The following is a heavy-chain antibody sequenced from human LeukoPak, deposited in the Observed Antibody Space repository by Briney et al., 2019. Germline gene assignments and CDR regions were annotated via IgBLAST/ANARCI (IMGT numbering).Heavy chain of an antibody. CDR3: AKSDCTGASCYTQKD. V-gene: IGHV3-23*01. J-gene: IGHJ4*02. CDR1: GFTFSSFA. Sequence: GGSLRLSCAASGFTFSSFAMNWVRQAPEKGLEWVSVISGSGDSTNYADSVKGRFTISRDNSKNTLYLQMNSLRAEDTALYYCAKSDCTGASCYTQKDWGQGALVTVSS. CDR2: ISGSGDST. D-gene: IGHD2-2*02.